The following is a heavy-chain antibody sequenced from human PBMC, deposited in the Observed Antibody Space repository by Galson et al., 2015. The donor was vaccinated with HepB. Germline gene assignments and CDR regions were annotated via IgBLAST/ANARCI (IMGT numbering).Heavy chain of an antibody. Sequence: SLRLSCAGSGFTFSDYEMNWVRQAPGKPLEWVAYISTKSIIYYGDSVKGRFTISRDNTKNLVYLQMNSLRVEDTGVYFCARALAVVMSFWGQGTLVTVSS. J-gene: IGHJ4*02. CDR3: ARALAVVMSF. CDR1: GFTFSDYE. V-gene: IGHV3-48*03. CDR2: ISTKSII. D-gene: IGHD2-21*01.